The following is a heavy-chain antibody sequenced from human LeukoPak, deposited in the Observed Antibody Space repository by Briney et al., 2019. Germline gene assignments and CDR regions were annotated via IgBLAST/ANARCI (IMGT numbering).Heavy chain of an antibody. J-gene: IGHJ4*02. CDR3: AKDALPRIAAAGTVY. D-gene: IGHD6-13*01. Sequence: GGSLRLSCAASGFTFSTYTMNWVRQAPGKGLEWVSSITSSSTYIYYADSLKGRFTVSRDNAKNSLYLQMNSLRADDTAVYYCAKDALPRIAAAGTVYWGQGTLVTVSS. CDR2: ITSSSTYI. V-gene: IGHV3-21*01. CDR1: GFTFSTYT.